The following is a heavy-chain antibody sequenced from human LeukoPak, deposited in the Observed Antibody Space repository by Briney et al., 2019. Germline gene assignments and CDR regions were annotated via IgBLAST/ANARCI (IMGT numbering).Heavy chain of an antibody. CDR1: GGSFSGYY. Sequence: PSETLSLTCVVYGGSFSGYYWSWIRQPPGKGLEWIGESNHSGSINYNPSLKSRVTISVDTFKNQFSLKLSSVTAADTAVYYCARGASYYDILTGYYNRYYYYYGMDVWGQGTTVTVSS. CDR3: ARGASYYDILTGYYNRYYYYYGMDV. V-gene: IGHV4-34*01. J-gene: IGHJ6*02. CDR2: SNHSGSI. D-gene: IGHD3-9*01.